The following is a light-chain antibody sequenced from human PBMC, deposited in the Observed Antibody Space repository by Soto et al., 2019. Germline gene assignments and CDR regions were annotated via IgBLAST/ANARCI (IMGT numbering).Light chain of an antibody. J-gene: IGKJ3*01. V-gene: IGKV3-20*01. CDR1: QSVASNY. CDR2: AAS. Sequence: EIVLTQSPATLSLSPGERATLSCRASQSVASNYLAWYQKRPGQAPRLLIYAASTRAAGIPDRFTGSGSGTDFTLTISRLGPEDFAVFFCHQYSRSPIFTFGPGTTVDIK. CDR3: HQYSRSPIFT.